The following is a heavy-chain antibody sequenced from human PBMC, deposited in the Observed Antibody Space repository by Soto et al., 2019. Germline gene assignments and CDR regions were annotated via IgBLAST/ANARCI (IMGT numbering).Heavy chain of an antibody. J-gene: IGHJ6*02. CDR2: ISCNSDVK. Sequence: PGGSLRLSCVVSRFTFEDSVMHWVRQVPGKGLEWVSGISCNSDVKGYADSVRGRFTISRDNARNSLFLQMTSLRGEDSALYYCARDMAHYDFWGHNERGLDVWGQGTAVTVSS. D-gene: IGHD3-3*01. V-gene: IGHV3-9*01. CDR1: RFTFEDSV. CDR3: ARDMAHYDFWGHNERGLDV.